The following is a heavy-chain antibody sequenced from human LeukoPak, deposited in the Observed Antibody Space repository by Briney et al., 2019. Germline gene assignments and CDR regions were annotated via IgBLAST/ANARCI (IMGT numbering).Heavy chain of an antibody. CDR1: GFTFSSYA. CDR3: ARSVQVLRYFDWLLSVDAFDI. CDR2: ISYDGSNK. V-gene: IGHV3-30-3*01. D-gene: IGHD3-9*01. Sequence: PGRSLRLSCAASGFTFSSYAMHWVRQAPGKGLEWVAVISYDGSNKYYADSVKGRFTISRDNSKNTLYLQMNSLRAEDTAVYYCARSVQVLRYFDWLLSVDAFDIWGQGTMVTVSS. J-gene: IGHJ3*02.